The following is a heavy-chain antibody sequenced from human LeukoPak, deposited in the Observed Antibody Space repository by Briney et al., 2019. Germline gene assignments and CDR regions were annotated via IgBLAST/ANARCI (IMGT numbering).Heavy chain of an antibody. CDR2: IYHSAST. Sequence: PSGTLSLTCAVSGASISSNNWWTWVRQPPGRGLEWIGQIYHSASTNYSPSLKSRVTLSVDGSKNQFSLKLSSVTAADTAVYYCARDFYGSGSYFDNWGQGTLVTVSS. D-gene: IGHD3-10*01. CDR1: GASISSNNW. CDR3: ARDFYGSGSYFDN. J-gene: IGHJ4*02. V-gene: IGHV4-4*02.